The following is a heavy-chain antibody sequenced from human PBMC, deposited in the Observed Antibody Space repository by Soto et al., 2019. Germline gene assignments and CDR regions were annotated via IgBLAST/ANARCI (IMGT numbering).Heavy chain of an antibody. V-gene: IGHV4-34*01. J-gene: IGHJ5*02. CDR2: INHSGST. CDR3: ARHRVLMVYARKGGNWFDP. CDR1: GGSFSGYY. D-gene: IGHD2-8*01. Sequence: SSETLSLTCAVYGGSFSGYYWSWIRQPPGKGLEWIGEINHSGSTNYNPSLKSRVTISVDTSKNQFSLKLSSVTAADTAVYYCARHRVLMVYARKGGNWFDPWGQGTLVTVSS.